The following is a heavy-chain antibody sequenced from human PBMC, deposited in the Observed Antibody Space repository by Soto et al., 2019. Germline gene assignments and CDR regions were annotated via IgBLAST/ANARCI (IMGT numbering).Heavy chain of an antibody. V-gene: IGHV1-18*01. Sequence: ASVKVSFKACGYTFTSYGISWLRQAPGQGLEWMGWISAYNGNTNYAQKLQGRVTMTTDTSTSTAYMELRSLRSDDTAVYYCARDLSIAAAGTDAFDIRGQGTMVTVSS. J-gene: IGHJ3*02. CDR1: GYTFTSYG. D-gene: IGHD6-13*01. CDR3: ARDLSIAAAGTDAFDI. CDR2: ISAYNGNT.